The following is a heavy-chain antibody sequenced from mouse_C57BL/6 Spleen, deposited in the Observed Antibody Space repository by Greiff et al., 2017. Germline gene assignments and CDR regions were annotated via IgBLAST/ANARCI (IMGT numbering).Heavy chain of an antibody. CDR1: GYTFTSYW. CDR3: TRSYYYGSSSYYAMDY. CDR2: IYPGNSDT. Sequence: VQLQQSGTVLARPGASVKMSCKTSGYTFTSYWMHWVKQRPGQGLEWIGAIYPGNSDTSYNQKLKGKAKLTAVTSASTAYMELSSLTNEDSAVYYCTRSYYYGSSSYYAMDYWGQGTSVTVSS. J-gene: IGHJ4*01. V-gene: IGHV1-5*01. D-gene: IGHD1-1*01.